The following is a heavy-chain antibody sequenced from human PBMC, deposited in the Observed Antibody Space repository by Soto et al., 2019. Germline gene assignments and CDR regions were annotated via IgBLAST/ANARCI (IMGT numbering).Heavy chain of an antibody. CDR3: ARANYYDSSGYYYEPRPFDY. CDR2: IYYSGST. V-gene: IGHV4-31*03. CDR1: GGSISSGGYY. Sequence: QVQLQESGPGLVKPSQTLSLTCTVSGGSISSGGYYWSWIRQHPGKGLEWIGYIYYSGSTYYNPSLKSRVTISVDTSQNQFSLKLSSVTATDTAVYYCARANYYDSSGYYYEPRPFDYWGQGTLVTVSS. J-gene: IGHJ4*02. D-gene: IGHD3-22*01.